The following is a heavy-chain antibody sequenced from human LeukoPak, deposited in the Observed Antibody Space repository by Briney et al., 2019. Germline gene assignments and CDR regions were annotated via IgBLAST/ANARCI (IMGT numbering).Heavy chain of an antibody. J-gene: IGHJ4*02. V-gene: IGHV3-43*01. CDR1: GFTFDDNA. CDR2: ISWDGGST. D-gene: IGHD6-13*01. Sequence: TGGSLRLSCAASGFTFDDNAMHWVRQAPGKGLEWVSLISWDGGSTYYTDSVKGRFTISRDNSKNSLYLQMNSLRTEDTALYYCAKDITDSSSSPTFDYWGQGTLVTVSS. CDR3: AKDITDSSSSPTFDY.